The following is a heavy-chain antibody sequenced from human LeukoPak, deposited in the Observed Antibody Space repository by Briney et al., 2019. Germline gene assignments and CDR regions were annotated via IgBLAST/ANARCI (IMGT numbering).Heavy chain of an antibody. Sequence: GGSLRLSCAASGFTFNNYAMNWVRQAPGEGLQWVSGIGAGGTYTYYADSVKGRFTISRDNSRNTVYLQMNSLRAEDTAVYYCARDRGARGRGLAWGQGTQVTVSS. D-gene: IGHD3-10*01. J-gene: IGHJ5*02. CDR1: GFTFNNYA. CDR3: ARDRGARGRGLA. V-gene: IGHV3-23*01. CDR2: IGAGGTYT.